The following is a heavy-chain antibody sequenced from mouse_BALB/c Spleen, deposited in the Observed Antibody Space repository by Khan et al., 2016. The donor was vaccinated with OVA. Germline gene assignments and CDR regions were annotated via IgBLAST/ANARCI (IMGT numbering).Heavy chain of an antibody. Sequence: EVDLVESGGGLLRPGGSLKLSCAASGFSFSSYSMSWVRQTPEKRLDWVATISSGGSYTYYPDSVKGRFTISRANAKNTLYLQMSSLKSEDTALYYSPRHGGYYVSSPYFGYWGKGTTLTVSS. CDR2: ISSGGSYT. D-gene: IGHD1-1*01. J-gene: IGHJ2*01. V-gene: IGHV5-6-4*01. CDR3: PRHGGYYVSSPYFGY. CDR1: GFSFSSYS.